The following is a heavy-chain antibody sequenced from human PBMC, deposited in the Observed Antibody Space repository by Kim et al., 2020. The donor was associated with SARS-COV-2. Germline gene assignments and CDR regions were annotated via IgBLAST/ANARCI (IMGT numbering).Heavy chain of an antibody. CDR3: AKHLATPPTYYFDY. CDR1: GFTFSSYA. Sequence: GGSLRLSCAASGFTFSSYAMSWVRQAPGEGLEWVSGISGSGDTTYYADSLKGRFTISRDNSKNTLFLQMNSLSAEDTAVYYCAKHLATPPTYYFDYWGQGPLVTVSS. J-gene: IGHJ4*02. CDR2: ISGSGDTT. D-gene: IGHD1-26*01. V-gene: IGHV3-23*01.